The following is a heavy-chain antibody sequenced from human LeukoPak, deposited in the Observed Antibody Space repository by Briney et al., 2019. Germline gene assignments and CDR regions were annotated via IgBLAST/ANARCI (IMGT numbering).Heavy chain of an antibody. D-gene: IGHD2-2*02. CDR2: VYYSGSS. J-gene: IGHJ4*02. V-gene: IGHV4-61*01. Sequence: PSETLSLTCTVSGGSISSYSISSYYWSWIRQPPGKRLEWIGYVYYSGSSNYNPSLKSRVTMSVDTSKNQFSLKLSSVTAADTAVYYCVTHPLGYQLLYDYWGQGTLVTVSS. CDR1: GGSISSYSISSYY. CDR3: VTHPLGYQLLYDY.